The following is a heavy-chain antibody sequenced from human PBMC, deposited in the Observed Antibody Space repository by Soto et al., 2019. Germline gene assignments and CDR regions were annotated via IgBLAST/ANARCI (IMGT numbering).Heavy chain of an antibody. CDR2: IYYSGST. CDR3: ARDRANYYGSGYYYYGMDV. V-gene: IGHV4-30-4*01. J-gene: IGHJ6*02. CDR1: GGSISSGDYY. D-gene: IGHD3-10*01. Sequence: SETLSLTCTVSGGSISSGDYYWSWIRQPPGKGLEWIGYIYYSGSTYYNPSLKSRVTISVDTSKNQFSLKLSSVTAADTAVYYCARDRANYYGSGYYYYGMDVWGQGTTVTVSS.